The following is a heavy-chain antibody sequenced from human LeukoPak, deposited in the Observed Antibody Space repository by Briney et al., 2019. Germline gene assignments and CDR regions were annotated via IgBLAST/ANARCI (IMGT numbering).Heavy chain of an antibody. J-gene: IGHJ4*02. CDR1: GFTFSSYA. CDR3: AKSDIVVVPAASRY. V-gene: IGHV3-23*01. D-gene: IGHD2-2*01. CDR2: ISGSGGST. Sequence: GGSLRLSCAASGFTFSSYAMSWVRQAPGKGLEWVSAISGSGGSTYYADSVKGRFTISRDNSKKTLYLQMNSLRAEDTAVYYCAKSDIVVVPAASRYWGQGTLVTVSS.